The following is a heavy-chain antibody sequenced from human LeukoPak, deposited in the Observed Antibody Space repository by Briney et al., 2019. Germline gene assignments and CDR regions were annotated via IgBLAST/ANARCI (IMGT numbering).Heavy chain of an antibody. Sequence: SETLSLTCTVSGVSITDYYWSWIRQPPGKGLEWIAYIFHTGDTRYNPSLKSRITISLDTSKNQFSLKLSSVTAADTAVYYCAGNEYSSSSYWFDPWGQGTLVTVSS. J-gene: IGHJ5*02. V-gene: IGHV4-59*12. CDR2: IFHTGDT. CDR3: AGNEYSSSSYWFDP. D-gene: IGHD6-6*01. CDR1: GVSITDYY.